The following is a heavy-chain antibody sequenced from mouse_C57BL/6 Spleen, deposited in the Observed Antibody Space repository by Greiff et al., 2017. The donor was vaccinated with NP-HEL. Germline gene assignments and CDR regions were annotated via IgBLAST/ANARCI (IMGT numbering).Heavy chain of an antibody. J-gene: IGHJ2*01. V-gene: IGHV7-3*01. CDR3: ARSNGNVYFDY. D-gene: IGHD1-1*01. Sequence: EVKLMESGGGLVQPGGSLSLSCAASGFTFTDYYMSWVRQPPGKALEWLGFIRNEANGYTTEYSASVKGRFTISRDNSQSILYLQMNALRAEDSATYYCARSNGNVYFDYWGQGTTLTVSS. CDR1: GFTFTDYY. CDR2: IRNEANGYTT.